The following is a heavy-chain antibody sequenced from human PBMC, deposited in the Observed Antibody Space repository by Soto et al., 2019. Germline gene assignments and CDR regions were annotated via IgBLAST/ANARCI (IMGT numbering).Heavy chain of an antibody. CDR3: ARYNSGHSDY. Sequence: QVYLVQSGGGVVQPGRSLRLSCAASGFTFRNYGMHWVRQAPGRGLEWVAVIWFDGSEIYYADSVKGRFTISRDNSNSALFLQMDYLSAEDTAMYYCARYNSGHSDYWGQGTPVTVSS. CDR1: GFTFRNYG. V-gene: IGHV3-33*01. J-gene: IGHJ4*02. CDR2: IWFDGSEI. D-gene: IGHD1-26*01.